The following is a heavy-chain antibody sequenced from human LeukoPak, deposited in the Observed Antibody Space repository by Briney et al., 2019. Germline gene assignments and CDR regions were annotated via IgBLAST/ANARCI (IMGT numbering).Heavy chain of an antibody. Sequence: GRSLRLSCAASGFTFSSYAMHWVRQAPGKGLEWVAVISYDGSNKYYADSVKGRFTISRDNSKNTLYLQMNSLRAEDTAVYYCARDYDILTGHYYYYMDVWGKGTTVTVSS. V-gene: IGHV3-30*04. CDR2: ISYDGSNK. CDR1: GFTFSSYA. D-gene: IGHD3-9*01. J-gene: IGHJ6*03. CDR3: ARDYDILTGHYYYYMDV.